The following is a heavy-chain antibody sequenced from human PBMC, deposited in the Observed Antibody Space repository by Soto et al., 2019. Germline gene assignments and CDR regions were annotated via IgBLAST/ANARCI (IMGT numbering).Heavy chain of an antibody. J-gene: IGHJ4*02. Sequence: SETLSLTCAVYGGSFSGYYWSWIRQPPGKGLEWIGEINHSGSTNYNPSLKSRVTISVDTSKNQFSLKLSSVTAADTAVYYCARGGYYGSGSYYRYWGQGTLVTVSS. CDR3: ARGGYYGSGSYYRY. CDR1: GGSFSGYY. D-gene: IGHD3-10*01. V-gene: IGHV4-34*01. CDR2: INHSGST.